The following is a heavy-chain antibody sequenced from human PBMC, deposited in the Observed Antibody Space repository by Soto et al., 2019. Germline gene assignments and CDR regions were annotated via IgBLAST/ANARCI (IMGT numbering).Heavy chain of an antibody. J-gene: IGHJ6*02. CDR2: IYYSGST. D-gene: IGHD4-17*01. V-gene: IGHV4-59*01. CDR3: ARRLYAFSATMDV. CDR1: GGTISSYY. Sequence: QVQLQESGPGLVKPSETLSLTCTVSGGTISSYYWSWIRQPPGKGLECIGYIYYSGSTNYNPSLKSRVTISVDTSKNQFSLKLSSVTAADTAVYYCARRLYAFSATMDVWGQGTTVTVSS.